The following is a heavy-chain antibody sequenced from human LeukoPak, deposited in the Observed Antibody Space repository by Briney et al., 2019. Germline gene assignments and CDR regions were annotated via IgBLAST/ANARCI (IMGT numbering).Heavy chain of an antibody. D-gene: IGHD6-6*01. CDR1: GFTFSSYG. V-gene: IGHV3-30*18. Sequence: PGRSLRLSCAASGFTFSSYGMHWVRQAPGKGLEWVAVISYDGSNKYYADSVKGRFTISRDNSKNTLYLQMNSLRAEDTAVYYCAKDPDSSSSWFDPWGQGTLVTVSS. J-gene: IGHJ5*02. CDR3: AKDPDSSSSWFDP. CDR2: ISYDGSNK.